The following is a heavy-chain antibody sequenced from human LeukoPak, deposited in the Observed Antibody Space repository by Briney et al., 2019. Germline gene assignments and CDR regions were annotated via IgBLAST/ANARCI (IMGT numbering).Heavy chain of an antibody. Sequence: SETLSLTCTVSGGSISNYYWSWLRQPPGKGLEWIGHIYSTGSTTYSPSLKSRVTISVDTSKNQFSLRLSSVTTADTAVYYCARAPTVTDWFDPWGQGTLVTVSS. V-gene: IGHV4-59*12. CDR2: IYSTGST. CDR3: ARAPTVTDWFDP. J-gene: IGHJ5*02. CDR1: GGSISNYY. D-gene: IGHD4-17*01.